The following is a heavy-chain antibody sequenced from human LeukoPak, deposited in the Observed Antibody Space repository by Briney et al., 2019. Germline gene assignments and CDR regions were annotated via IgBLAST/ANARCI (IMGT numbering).Heavy chain of an antibody. Sequence: SSVKVSCKASGGTFSSYAISWVRQAPGQGLEWMGRIIPILGTANNAQNFQGRVTITTDESTSTAYLEVSSLSSEDTAVYYCARGDGRSSPFDYWGQGTLVTVSS. CDR3: ARGDGRSSPFDY. V-gene: IGHV1-69*05. J-gene: IGHJ4*02. D-gene: IGHD6-13*01. CDR2: IIPILGTA. CDR1: GGTFSSYA.